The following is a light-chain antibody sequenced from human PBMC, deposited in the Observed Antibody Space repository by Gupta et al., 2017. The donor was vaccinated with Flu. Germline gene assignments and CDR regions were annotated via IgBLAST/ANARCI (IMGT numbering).Light chain of an antibody. V-gene: IGKV4-1*01. Sequence: DIVMTQSPDSLAVSLGERATINCKSSQSVLYSSNNKNYLAWYQQKPGQPPKLLIYWASTRESGVPDRFSGSGSGTDFTLTISSLQAKDVAVYYCQQDYSTPGTFGQGTKVEIK. CDR2: WAS. CDR3: QQDYSTPGT. CDR1: QSVLYSSNNKNY. J-gene: IGKJ1*01.